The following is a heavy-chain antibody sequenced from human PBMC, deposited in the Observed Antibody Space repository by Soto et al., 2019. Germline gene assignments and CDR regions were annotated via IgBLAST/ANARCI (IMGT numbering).Heavy chain of an antibody. CDR3: ASSPTPAVWLDY. D-gene: IGHD6-25*01. CDR2: ISYDGNNK. Sequence: QVQLVESGGGVVQPGRSLRLSCAASGFTFSTYAMNWVRQAPGKGLEWVAVISYDGNNKFYADSVKGRFTISRDNSKNTLYLQMNSLRAEDTAVYYCASSPTPAVWLDYWGQGTLVPVSS. CDR1: GFTFSTYA. V-gene: IGHV3-30-3*01. J-gene: IGHJ4*02.